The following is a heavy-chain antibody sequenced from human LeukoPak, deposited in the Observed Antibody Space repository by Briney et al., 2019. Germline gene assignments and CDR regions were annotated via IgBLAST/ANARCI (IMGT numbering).Heavy chain of an antibody. CDR1: GFTFSSYS. D-gene: IGHD3-10*01. CDR2: ISYDGSNK. V-gene: IGHV3-30*18. CDR3: AKQSGGWFGELVFDY. J-gene: IGHJ4*02. Sequence: GGSLRLSCAASGFTFSSYSMNWVRQAPGKGLEWVAVISYDGSNKYYADSVKGRFTISRDNSKNTLYLQMNSLRAEDTAVYYCAKQSGGWFGELVFDYWGQGTLVTVSS.